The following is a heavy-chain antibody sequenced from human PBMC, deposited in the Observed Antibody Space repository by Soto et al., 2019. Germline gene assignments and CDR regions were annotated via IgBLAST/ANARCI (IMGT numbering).Heavy chain of an antibody. Sequence: LRLSCAASGFTFSSYSMNWVRQAPGKGLEWVSYISSSSSTIYYADSVKGRFTISRDNAKNSLYLQMNSLRAEDTAVYYCARALEGYYDFWSGPDYWGQGTLVTVSS. V-gene: IGHV3-48*01. J-gene: IGHJ4*02. CDR3: ARALEGYYDFWSGPDY. CDR1: GFTFSSYS. D-gene: IGHD3-3*01. CDR2: ISSSSSTI.